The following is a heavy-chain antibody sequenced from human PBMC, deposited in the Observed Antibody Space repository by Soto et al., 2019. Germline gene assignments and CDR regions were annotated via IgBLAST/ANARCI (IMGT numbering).Heavy chain of an antibody. CDR1: GDCLTNNHW. J-gene: IGHJ4*02. Sequence: QLQLRESGPGMVQPSGTLSLTCDVSGDCLTNNHWWSWVRQAPGKGLEWIGEIWHTGRPNYNPSLKSRVAISIDKSKNQFSLKLSSVTAADTAVYDCVRDSRTGCSSINCYMHWGQGTLVTVSS. CDR2: IWHTGRP. V-gene: IGHV4-4*02. CDR3: VRDSRTGCSSINCYMH. D-gene: IGHD2-15*01.